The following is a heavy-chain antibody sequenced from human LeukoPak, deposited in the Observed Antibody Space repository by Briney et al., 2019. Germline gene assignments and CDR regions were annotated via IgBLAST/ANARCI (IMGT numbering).Heavy chain of an antibody. D-gene: IGHD3-22*01. Sequence: PGGSLRLSCTASGFTFGDYAMSWFRQAPGKGLEGVGCIRSKDYGGTTEYAASVKGRFTISRDDSKSIAYLQMNSLKTEDTAVYYCTRSSYDSSGYYYVGAFDYWGQGTLVTVSS. V-gene: IGHV3-49*03. CDR2: IRSKDYGGTT. J-gene: IGHJ4*02. CDR3: TRSSYDSSGYYYVGAFDY. CDR1: GFTFGDYA.